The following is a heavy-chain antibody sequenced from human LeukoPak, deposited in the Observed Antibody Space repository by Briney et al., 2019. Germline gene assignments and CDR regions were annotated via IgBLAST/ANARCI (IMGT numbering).Heavy chain of an antibody. Sequence: PGGSLRLSCAASGFTFSTYWMSWVRQAPGKGLEWVANIKQDGSEKYFVDSVRGRFTISRDNAKNSLCLQMNSLRAEDTAVYYCVRDVGAFDYWGQGTLVTVSS. J-gene: IGHJ4*02. CDR2: IKQDGSEK. V-gene: IGHV3-7*01. CDR3: VRDVGAFDY. CDR1: GFTFSTYW. D-gene: IGHD1-26*01.